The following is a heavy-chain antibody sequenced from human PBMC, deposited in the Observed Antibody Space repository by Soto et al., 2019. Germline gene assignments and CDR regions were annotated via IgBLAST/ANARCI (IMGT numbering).Heavy chain of an antibody. CDR3: AKDSRAVWGFDY. V-gene: IGHV3-30*18. CDR2: ISHDGSNK. Sequence: QVQLVESGGGVVQPGRSLRLSCAASGFTFSSYGMHWVRQAPGKGLEWVAVISHDGSNKYYADSVKGRFTISRDSSKNTLYLQMNSLRAEDTAVYYCAKDSRAVWGFDYWGQGTLVTVSS. D-gene: IGHD6-19*01. J-gene: IGHJ4*02. CDR1: GFTFSSYG.